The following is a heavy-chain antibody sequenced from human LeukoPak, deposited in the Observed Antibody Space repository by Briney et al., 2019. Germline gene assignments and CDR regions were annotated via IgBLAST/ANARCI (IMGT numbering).Heavy chain of an antibody. Sequence: PGGSLRLSCAASAFTFSGHWMHWVRQAPGKGLVWVTCINSDGSDIRYVDSVKGRFTISRDNAKNALSLQMNSLRDEDTAVYYCATSGNYYLKYWGQGTLVTVSS. J-gene: IGHJ4*02. CDR1: AFTFSGHW. D-gene: IGHD1-26*01. V-gene: IGHV3-74*01. CDR3: ATSGNYYLKY. CDR2: INSDGSDI.